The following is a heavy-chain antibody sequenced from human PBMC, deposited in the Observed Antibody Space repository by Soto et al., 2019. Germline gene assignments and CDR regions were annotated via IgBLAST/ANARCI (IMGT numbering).Heavy chain of an antibody. CDR3: ARDSSAWPNYFDS. CDR1: GFSISTHA. J-gene: IGHJ4*02. Sequence: PGGSLRLSCVASGFSISTHARTWVRQAPGKGLECVSSFSGRSGDTYYAASVKGRFTISGDSSKNTVILQMNNLRADDTALYYCARDSSAWPNYFDSWGQGIQVTVSS. CDR2: FSGRSGDT. D-gene: IGHD6-19*01. V-gene: IGHV3-23*01.